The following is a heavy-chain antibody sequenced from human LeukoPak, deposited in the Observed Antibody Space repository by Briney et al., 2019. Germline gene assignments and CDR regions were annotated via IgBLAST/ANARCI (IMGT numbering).Heavy chain of an antibody. CDR2: ISGSGGST. CDR3: AKEVGATLDY. J-gene: IGHJ4*02. D-gene: IGHD1-26*01. V-gene: IGHV3-23*01. CDR1: GFTFSSYV. Sequence: PGGSLRLSCAASGFTFSSYVMSWVRQAPGKGLEWVPAISGSGGSTYYADSVKGRFTISRDNSKNTLYRQMNSLRAEDTAVYYCAKEVGATLDYWGQGTLVTVSS.